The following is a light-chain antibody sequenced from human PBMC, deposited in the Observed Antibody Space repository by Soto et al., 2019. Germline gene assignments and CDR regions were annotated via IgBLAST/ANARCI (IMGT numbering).Light chain of an antibody. CDR3: QQRSNWPPVT. CDR1: QSVSRH. CDR2: DAS. Sequence: EVVLTQSPATLSLSPGVRATLSCRASQSVSRHLAWYQQKPGQAPRLLILDASDRATGIPARFSGSGSGTNFTLTISSLEPEDFAVYYCQQRSNWPPVTFGGGTKVEIK. V-gene: IGKV3-11*01. J-gene: IGKJ4*01.